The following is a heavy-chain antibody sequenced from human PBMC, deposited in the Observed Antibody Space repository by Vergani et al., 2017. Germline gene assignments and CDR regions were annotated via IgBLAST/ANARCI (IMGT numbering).Heavy chain of an antibody. CDR3: TKGSVYYQDSEGHGYDADTGFDL. CDR2: ISWNSGAV. D-gene: IGHD5-12*01. Sequence: EVDLVESGGGLAQPGGSLRLSCEASGITFWKFGMHWVRQGPGKGLEWVSGISWNSGAVDYADSVRGRFTISRDNAKNSLFLEMNSLRFEDTAVYFCTKGSVYYQDSEGHGYDADTGFDLWGQGTLVTVSS. CDR1: GITFWKFG. J-gene: IGHJ3*01. V-gene: IGHV3-9*01.